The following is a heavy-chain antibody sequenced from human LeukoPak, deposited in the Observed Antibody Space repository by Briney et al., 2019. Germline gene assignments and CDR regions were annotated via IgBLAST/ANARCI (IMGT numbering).Heavy chain of an antibody. CDR2: INRSGST. CDR3: ARFGTY. CDR1: GGSFSGYF. V-gene: IGHV4-34*01. J-gene: IGHJ4*02. Sequence: SETLSLTCAVYGGSFSGYFWSWIRQPPGKGLEWIGEINRSGSTTYNPSLKSRVTISVDTSRNQFSLKLNSVTAADTAVYYCARFGTYWGQGILVTVSS. D-gene: IGHD3-10*01.